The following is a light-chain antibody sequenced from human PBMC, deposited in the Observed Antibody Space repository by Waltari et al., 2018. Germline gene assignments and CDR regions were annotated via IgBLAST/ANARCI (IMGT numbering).Light chain of an antibody. CDR3: QQYNSYSPLT. J-gene: IGKJ3*01. V-gene: IGKV1-5*03. CDR1: PSISSW. Sequence: DIQMTQSPSTLSASVGDRVTITCRASPSISSWLAWYQQKPGKTPKLLIYKASYLESGVPSRFSGSGSGTEFTLTISSLQSDDFASYYCQQYNSYSPLTFGPGTKVDIK. CDR2: KAS.